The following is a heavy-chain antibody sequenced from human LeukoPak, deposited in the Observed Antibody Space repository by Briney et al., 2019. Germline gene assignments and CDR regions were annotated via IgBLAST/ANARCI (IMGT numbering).Heavy chain of an antibody. V-gene: IGHV1-69*13. D-gene: IGHD1-26*01. CDR2: IIPIFGTA. J-gene: IGHJ3*02. CDR1: GGTLSSYA. CDR3: ARAPGGSYYLGAFDI. Sequence: SVKVSCKASGGTLSSYAISWVRQAPGQGLEWMGGIIPIFGTANYAQKFQGRVTITADESTSTAYMELSSLRSEDTAVYYCARAPGGSYYLGAFDIWGQGTMVTVSS.